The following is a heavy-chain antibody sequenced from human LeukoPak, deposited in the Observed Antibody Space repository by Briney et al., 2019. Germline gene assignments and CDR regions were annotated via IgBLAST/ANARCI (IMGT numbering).Heavy chain of an antibody. D-gene: IGHD3-22*01. CDR1: GGSISSGGYY. CDR2: IYYSGST. J-gene: IGHJ3*02. CDR3: ARGVNSYDSSLDAFDI. V-gene: IGHV4-31*03. Sequence: PSETLSLTCTVSGGSISSGGYYWSWIRQHPGKGLEWIGYIYYSGSTYYNPSLKSRVTISLDTSKNQFSLKLSSVTAADTAVYYCARGVNSYDSSLDAFDIWGQGTMVTVSS.